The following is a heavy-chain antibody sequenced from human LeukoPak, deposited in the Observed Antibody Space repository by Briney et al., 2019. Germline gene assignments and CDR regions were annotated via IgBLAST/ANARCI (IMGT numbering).Heavy chain of an antibody. D-gene: IGHD3-16*01. CDR3: ARDLEDDYVWGSYWPQLDAFDI. V-gene: IGHV1-18*01. Sequence: ASVKVSCKTSGYSENFYGITWVRQVAGQGLEWMGWISAQHGQTEYAPNSQDRVTMTTDTYTNTAYMELRSLRSDDTAVYYCARDLEDDYVWGSYWPQLDAFDIWGQGTMVTVSS. CDR2: ISAQHGQT. J-gene: IGHJ3*02. CDR1: GYSENFYG.